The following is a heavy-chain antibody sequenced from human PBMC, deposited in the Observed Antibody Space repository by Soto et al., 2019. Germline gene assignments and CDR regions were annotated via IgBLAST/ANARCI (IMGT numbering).Heavy chain of an antibody. V-gene: IGHV3-30-3*01. Sequence: GGSLRLSCAASGFTFSSYAMHWVRQAPGKGLEWVAVISYDGSNKYYADSVKGRFTISRDNSKNTLYLQMNSLRAEDTAVYYCARDRGSYFFFDYWGQGTLVTVSS. CDR3: ARDRGSYFFFDY. D-gene: IGHD1-26*01. J-gene: IGHJ4*02. CDR1: GFTFSSYA. CDR2: ISYDGSNK.